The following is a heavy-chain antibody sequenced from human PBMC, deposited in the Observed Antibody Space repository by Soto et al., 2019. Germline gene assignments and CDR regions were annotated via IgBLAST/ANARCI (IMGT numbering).Heavy chain of an antibody. Sequence: QITLKESGPTLVKPTQTLTLTCTFSGFSLTTDRVGVGWIRQPPGEALEWLAVIYWDDSKTYRPSLESRLTITKDTSKKQVALTMTKMDSLDTATYYCAHAYGGRSLYWGQGTLVTVSS. CDR1: GFSLTTDRVG. V-gene: IGHV2-5*02. D-gene: IGHD1-26*01. CDR3: AHAYGGRSLY. CDR2: IYWDDSK. J-gene: IGHJ4*02.